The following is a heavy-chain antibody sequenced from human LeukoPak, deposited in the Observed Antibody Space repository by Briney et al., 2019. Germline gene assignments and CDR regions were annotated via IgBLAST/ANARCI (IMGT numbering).Heavy chain of an antibody. D-gene: IGHD1-26*01. V-gene: IGHV5-51*01. J-gene: IGHJ4*02. CDR2: IYPGDSDT. CDR3: ARQWEPGVRFDY. Sequence: GESLKISCKGSGYSFTSFWIGWVRQMPGKGLEWMGTIYPGDSDTRHSPSFQGQVTISAVKSISTAYLQWSSLKASDTAMYYCARQWEPGVRFDYWGQGTLVTVSS. CDR1: GYSFTSFW.